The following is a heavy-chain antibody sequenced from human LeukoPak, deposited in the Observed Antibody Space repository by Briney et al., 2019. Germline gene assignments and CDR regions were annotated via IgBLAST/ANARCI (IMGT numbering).Heavy chain of an antibody. CDR3: ASQGHHGKIVGTTLSYFYMDV. V-gene: IGHV4-34*01. D-gene: IGHD1-26*01. CDR1: GGSFSGYY. Sequence: SETLSLTCAVYGGSFSGYYWSWIRQPPGKGLEWIGEINHSGSTNYNPSLKSRVTIAVDTPKNQFSPKLSSVTAADTAFYYCASQGHHGKIVGTTLSYFYMDVWGKGTTVTVSS. J-gene: IGHJ6*03. CDR2: INHSGST.